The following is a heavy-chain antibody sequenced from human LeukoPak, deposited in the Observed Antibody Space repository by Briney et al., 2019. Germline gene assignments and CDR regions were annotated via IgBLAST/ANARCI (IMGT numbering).Heavy chain of an antibody. V-gene: IGHV1-8*02. CDR2: MNPNSGNT. CDR1: GYTFTSYD. CDR3: ASFGGSGNYGVHNWFDP. Sequence: ASVKVSCKASGYTFTSYDINWVRQATGQGLEWMGWMNPNSGNTDYAQKFQGRVTMTRDTSISTAYMELSRLRSDDTAVYYCASFGGSGNYGVHNWFDPWGQGTLVTVSS. J-gene: IGHJ5*02. D-gene: IGHD4-17*01.